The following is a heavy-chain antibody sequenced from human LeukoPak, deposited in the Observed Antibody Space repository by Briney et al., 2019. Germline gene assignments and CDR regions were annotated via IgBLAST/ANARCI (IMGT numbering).Heavy chain of an antibody. CDR3: ARVLVGAFDY. CDR2: ISYDGSNK. Sequence: GGSLRLSCAASGFTFSTYAMHWVRQAPSKGLAWVAVISYDGSNKYYADSVKGRFTISRDNSKNTLFLQMNSLRAEDTAVYYCARVLVGAFDYWGQGTLVTVSS. V-gene: IGHV3-30-3*01. J-gene: IGHJ4*02. D-gene: IGHD1-26*01. CDR1: GFTFSTYA.